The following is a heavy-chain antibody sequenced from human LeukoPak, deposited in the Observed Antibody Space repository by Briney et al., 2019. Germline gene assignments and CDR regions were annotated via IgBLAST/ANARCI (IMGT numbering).Heavy chain of an antibody. CDR2: IYHSGST. V-gene: IGHV4-30-2*01. CDR1: GGSISSGGYS. J-gene: IGHJ4*02. D-gene: IGHD5-12*01. CDR3: ARRSSGYDLKN. Sequence: PSQTLSLTCAVSGGSISSGGYSWSWIRQPPGKGLEWIGYIYHSGSTNYNPSLKSRVTISVDTSKNQFSLKLSSVTAADTAVYYCARRSSGYDLKNWGQGTLVTVSS.